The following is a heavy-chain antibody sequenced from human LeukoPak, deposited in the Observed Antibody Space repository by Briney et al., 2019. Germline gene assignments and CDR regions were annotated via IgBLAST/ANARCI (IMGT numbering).Heavy chain of an antibody. CDR1: GFTFSNYS. Sequence: PGGSLRLSCAVSGFTFSNYSMNWVRQAPGKGLEWVSSITRSSSYIYYADSVKGRFTISRDNAKNSLYLQMNTLRAEDTAVYYCARDNDSRDPPHFDYWGQGTLVTVSS. J-gene: IGHJ4*02. CDR2: ITRSSSYI. CDR3: ARDNDSRDPPHFDY. V-gene: IGHV3-21*01. D-gene: IGHD3-16*01.